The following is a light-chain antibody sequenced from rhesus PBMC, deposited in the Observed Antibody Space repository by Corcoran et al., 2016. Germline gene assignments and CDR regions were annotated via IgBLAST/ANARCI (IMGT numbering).Light chain of an antibody. CDR2: GGS. J-gene: IGKJ3*01. CDR1: QSLLHSNGNTY. V-gene: IGKV2-72*02. CDR3: VQAISFPFT. Sequence: DIVMTQTPLSLPITSGEPASISRRSSQSLLHSNGNTYLHWYLQKPGQSPQLLIYGGSNRASGVPDRFSGSGYGADFTLKISKVEAEDVGVYYCVQAISFPFTFGPGTKLDIK.